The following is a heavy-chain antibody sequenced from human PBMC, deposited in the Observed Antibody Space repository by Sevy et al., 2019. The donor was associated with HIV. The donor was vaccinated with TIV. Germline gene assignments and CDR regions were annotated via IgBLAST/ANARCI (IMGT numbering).Heavy chain of an antibody. CDR3: VKEGGGEGGDH. V-gene: IGHV3-30*02. Sequence: GGSLRLSCAASGFSFSSYGMHWVRQAPGKGLEWMSYIQYDGSNKDYADSVKGRFTMSRDNSRNTFYLQMNSLRVEDTAVFYCVKEGGGEGGDHWGQGTLVTVSS. CDR2: IQYDGSNK. CDR1: GFSFSSYG. J-gene: IGHJ4*02. D-gene: IGHD2-21*01.